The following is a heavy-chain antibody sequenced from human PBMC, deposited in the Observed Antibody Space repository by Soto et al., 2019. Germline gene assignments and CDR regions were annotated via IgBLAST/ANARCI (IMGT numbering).Heavy chain of an antibody. D-gene: IGHD3-10*01. V-gene: IGHV1-2*02. CDR1: GYTMTAHF. CDR2: INPKNGGT. CDR3: ATDDVQYFGYV. J-gene: IGHJ1*01. Sequence: QVQLVQSGAAVRKPGASVKISCKASGYTMTAHFLHWVRQAPGRGLEWMGWINPKNGGTDYAQKFQDRVSMTRYTSINTAYIQLNRLTSDDAAVYFCATDDVQYFGYVWGQGTLVSVSS.